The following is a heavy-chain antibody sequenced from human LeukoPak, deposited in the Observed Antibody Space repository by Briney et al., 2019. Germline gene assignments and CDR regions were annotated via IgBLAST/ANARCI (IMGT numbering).Heavy chain of an antibody. CDR3: ARSLQLWSNFDY. D-gene: IGHD5-18*01. CDR2: IYYSGTT. CDR1: GGSISSYY. V-gene: IGHV4-59*08. Sequence: SETLSLTCTVSGGSISSYYWSWLRQPPGKGLEWIGHIYYSGTTYYNPSLKSRVTIEVDMSKNQFSLKLSSVTAADTAVYYCARSLQLWSNFDYWGQGTLVTVSS. J-gene: IGHJ4*02.